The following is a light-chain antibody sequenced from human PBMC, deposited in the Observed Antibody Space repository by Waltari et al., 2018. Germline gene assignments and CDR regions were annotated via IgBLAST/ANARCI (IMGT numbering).Light chain of an antibody. CDR2: EVT. Sequence: QSALTQPASVSGSPGQSLIISCTGAASAVGGHNYFTWYQQYPGKAPNLIIYEVTNRPSGVSNRFSGSKSGNTASLTISGLQAEDEADYYCSSYTSSRTLNVFGTGTKVTVL. CDR1: ASAVGGHNY. V-gene: IGLV2-14*01. CDR3: SSYTSSRTLNV. J-gene: IGLJ1*01.